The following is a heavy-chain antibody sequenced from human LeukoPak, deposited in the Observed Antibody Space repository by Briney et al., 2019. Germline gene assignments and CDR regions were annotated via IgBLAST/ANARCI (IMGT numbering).Heavy chain of an antibody. CDR1: GFSFSTHL. CDR3: ARYYYYGSGTYGFDS. CDR2: ITSDGRTT. D-gene: IGHD3-10*01. Sequence: GGSLRLSCAASGFSFSTHLMHWVRQVPGKGLVWVSLITSDGRTTKYADSVKGRFTISRDNAKNSLYLQMNSLRAEDTALYYCARYYYYGSGTYGFDSWGQGTLVTVSS. V-gene: IGHV3-74*03. J-gene: IGHJ4*02.